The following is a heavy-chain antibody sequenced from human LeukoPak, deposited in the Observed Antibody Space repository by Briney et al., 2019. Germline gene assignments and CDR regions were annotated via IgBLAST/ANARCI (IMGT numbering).Heavy chain of an antibody. CDR3: ARGVIGYSFGSPVYYVDY. CDR1: GFTFSSYS. D-gene: IGHD5-18*01. CDR2: ISSSSSYI. J-gene: IGHJ4*02. V-gene: IGHV3-21*01. Sequence: GGSLRLSCAASGFTFSSYSMNWVRQARGKGLAWVSSISSSSSYIYYADSVKGRFTISRDNAKNSLYLQMNSLRAEDTALYYCARGVIGYSFGSPVYYVDYWGQGTLVTVSS.